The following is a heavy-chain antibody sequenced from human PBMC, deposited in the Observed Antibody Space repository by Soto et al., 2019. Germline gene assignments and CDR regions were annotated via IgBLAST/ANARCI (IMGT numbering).Heavy chain of an antibody. D-gene: IGHD1-1*01. CDR2: IGPSGSGT. CDR1: GFRFDDYN. Sequence: GGSLRLSCAASGFRFDDYNMHWVRQAPGKGLEWVSHIGPSGSGTRDADSVQGRFTISRDNARNTLYLQMNSLRDEDTAVYYCTRDNNWSYDYWGQGSLVTVSS. J-gene: IGHJ4*02. V-gene: IGHV3-74*01. CDR3: TRDNNWSYDY.